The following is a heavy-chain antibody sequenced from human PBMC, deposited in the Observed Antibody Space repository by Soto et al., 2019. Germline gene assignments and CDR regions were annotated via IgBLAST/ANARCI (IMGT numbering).Heavy chain of an antibody. CDR3: ATVLSWGIAVAGNTFDY. J-gene: IGHJ4*02. Sequence: ASVKVSCKVSGYTLTELSMHWVRQAPGKGLEWMGGFDPEDGETIYAQKFQGRVTTTEDTSTDTAYMELSSLRSEDTAVYYCATVLSWGIAVAGNTFDYWGQGTLVTLAS. CDR2: FDPEDGET. CDR1: GYTLTELS. V-gene: IGHV1-24*01. D-gene: IGHD6-19*01.